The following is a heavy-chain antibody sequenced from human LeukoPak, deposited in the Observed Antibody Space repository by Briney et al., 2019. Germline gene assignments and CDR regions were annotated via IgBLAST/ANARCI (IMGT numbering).Heavy chain of an antibody. V-gene: IGHV4-39*07. CDR1: SFSNYG. D-gene: IGHD2-2*01. CDR2: IYYSGST. J-gene: IGHJ3*02. CDR3: ARAEQFRYCSSTSCRGAFDI. Sequence: SFSNYGMNWVRQAPGKGLEWIGSIYYSGSTYYNPSLKSRVTISVDTSKNQFSLKLSSVTAADTAVYYCARAEQFRYCSSTSCRGAFDIWGQGTMVTVSS.